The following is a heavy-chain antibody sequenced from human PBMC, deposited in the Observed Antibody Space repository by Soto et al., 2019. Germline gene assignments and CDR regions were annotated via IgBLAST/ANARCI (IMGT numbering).Heavy chain of an antibody. V-gene: IGHV6-1*01. J-gene: IGHJ6*04. Sequence: SQTLSLTCAISGDSVSSNSAAWNWIRQSPSRGLEWLGRTYYRSKWYNDYAVSVKSRITINPDTSKNQFSLQLNSVTPEDTAVYYCARGTEDYDFWSGSYYYYGMDVCGEGTTVTVSS. CDR3: ARGTEDYDFWSGSYYYYGMDV. D-gene: IGHD3-3*01. CDR2: TYYRSKWYN. CDR1: GDSVSSNSAA.